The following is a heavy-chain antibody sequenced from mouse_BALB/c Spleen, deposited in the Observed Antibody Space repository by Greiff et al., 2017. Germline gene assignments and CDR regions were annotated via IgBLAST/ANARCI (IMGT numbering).Heavy chain of an antibody. CDR3: ARYGYDGPLDY. V-gene: IGHV1S81*02. Sequence: QAQLQQPGAELVKPGASVKLSCKASGYTFTSYWMHWVKQRPGQGLEWIGEINPSNGRTNYNEKFKSKATLTVDKSSSTAYMQLSSLTSEDSAVYYCARYGYDGPLDYWGQGTTLTVSS. CDR1: GYTFTSYW. J-gene: IGHJ2*01. CDR2: INPSNGRT. D-gene: IGHD2-2*01.